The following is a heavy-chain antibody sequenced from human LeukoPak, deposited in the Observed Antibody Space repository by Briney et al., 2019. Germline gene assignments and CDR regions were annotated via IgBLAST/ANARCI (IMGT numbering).Heavy chain of an antibody. CDR1: GFTFSSYW. CDR2: INSDGSYT. Sequence: GGSLRLSCAASGFTFSSYWMHWVRQAPGKGLVWVSRINSDGSYTSYADSVKGRFTISRDNAKNTLYLQMNSLRAEDTALYYCASETMVRGEFDYWGQGTLVTVSS. D-gene: IGHD3-10*01. V-gene: IGHV3-74*01. CDR3: ASETMVRGEFDY. J-gene: IGHJ4*02.